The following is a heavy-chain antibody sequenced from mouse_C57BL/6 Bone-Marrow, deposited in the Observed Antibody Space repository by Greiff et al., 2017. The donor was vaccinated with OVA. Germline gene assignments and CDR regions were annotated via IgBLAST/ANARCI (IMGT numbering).Heavy chain of an antibody. CDR1: GYTFTSYG. D-gene: IGHD2-1*01. V-gene: IGHV1-81*01. CDR2: IYPRSGNT. J-gene: IGHJ3*01. CDR3: ARPYCNFAY. Sequence: QVQLQQSGAELARPGASVKLSCKASGYTFTSYGISWVKQRTGQGLEWIGEIYPRSGNTYYNEKFKGKATLTADKSSSTAYMELRSLTSEDSAVYFCARPYCNFAYWGQGTLVTVSA.